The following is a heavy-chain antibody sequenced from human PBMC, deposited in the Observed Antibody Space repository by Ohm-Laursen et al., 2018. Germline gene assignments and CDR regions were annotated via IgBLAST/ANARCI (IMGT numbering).Heavy chain of an antibody. CDR1: GYTFTSYA. J-gene: IGHJ5*02. D-gene: IGHD6-19*01. CDR3: ARVTSSGWDL. CDR2: IIPILDIA. Sequence: SSVKVSCNASGYTFTSYAISWVRQAPGQGLEWMGRIIPILDIANYAQKFQGRVTITADKSTSTAYMELSSLRSEDTAVYYCARVTSSGWDLWGQGTLVTVSS. V-gene: IGHV1-69*04.